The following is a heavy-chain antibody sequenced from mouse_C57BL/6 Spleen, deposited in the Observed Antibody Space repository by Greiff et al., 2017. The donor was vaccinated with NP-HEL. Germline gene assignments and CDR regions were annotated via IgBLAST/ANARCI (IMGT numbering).Heavy chain of an antibody. CDR2: IYPGDGDT. D-gene: IGHD1-1*01. V-gene: IGHV1-82*01. J-gene: IGHJ3*01. Sequence: VQLKQSGPELVKPGASVKISCKASGYAFSSSWMNWVKQRPGKGLEWIGRIYPGDGDTNYNGKFKGKATLTADKSSSTAYMQLSSLTSEDSAVYFCASSYGSGAYWGQGTLVTVSA. CDR3: ASSYGSGAY. CDR1: GYAFSSSW.